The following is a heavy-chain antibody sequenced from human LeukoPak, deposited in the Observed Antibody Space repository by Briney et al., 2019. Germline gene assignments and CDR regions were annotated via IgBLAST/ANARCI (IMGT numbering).Heavy chain of an antibody. CDR1: GGSFSGYY. Sequence: PSETLSLTCAVYGGSFSGYYWSWIRQPPGKGLEWIGEINHSGSTNYNPSLKSRVTISVDTSKNQFSLKLSSVTAADTAVYYCARDGSRYYDFWSGYWDYYYYYMDVWGKGTTVTVSS. D-gene: IGHD3-3*01. CDR2: INHSGST. CDR3: ARDGSRYYDFWSGYWDYYYYYMDV. V-gene: IGHV4-34*01. J-gene: IGHJ6*03.